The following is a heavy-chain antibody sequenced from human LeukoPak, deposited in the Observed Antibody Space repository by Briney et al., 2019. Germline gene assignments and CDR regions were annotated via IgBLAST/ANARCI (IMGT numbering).Heavy chain of an antibody. Sequence: SETLSLTCSVSGGSISSSSYYWGWIRQPPGKGLEWIGSIYYSGSTYYNPSLKSRVTISVDTSKNQFSLKLSSVTAADTAAYYCARQLGGSYCELWGAFDYWGQGTLVTVSS. J-gene: IGHJ4*02. CDR3: ARQLGGSYCELWGAFDY. CDR2: IYYSGST. V-gene: IGHV4-39*01. CDR1: GGSISSSSYY. D-gene: IGHD1-26*01.